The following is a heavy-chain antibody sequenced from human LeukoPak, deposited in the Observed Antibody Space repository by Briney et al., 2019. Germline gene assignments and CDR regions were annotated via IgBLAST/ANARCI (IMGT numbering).Heavy chain of an antibody. CDR3: ARVWGSGYRQDAVDI. Sequence: GGSLRLSCAASGFTFSSYWMSWVRQAPGKGLEWVANIKQHGTEKYYVDSVKGRFTISRDNAKNSLYLQMNSLRAEDTAVYYCARVWGSGYRQDAVDIWGQGTMVTVSS. V-gene: IGHV3-7*01. CDR1: GFTFSSYW. J-gene: IGHJ3*02. CDR2: IKQHGTEK. D-gene: IGHD3-22*01.